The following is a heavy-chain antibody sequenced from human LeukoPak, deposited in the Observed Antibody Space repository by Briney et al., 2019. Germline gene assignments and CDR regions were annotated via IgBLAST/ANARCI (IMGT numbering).Heavy chain of an antibody. CDR2: FHTSEGT. V-gene: IGHV4-61*02. CDR1: GASISSGSYF. Sequence: SQTLSLTCTVSGASISSGSYFWTWVRQPAGKALEWIGRFHTSEGTNYSPSLESRATVSVDTSKNQFSLQLTSVTAADTAVYYCASTVFGVTYNWLDPWGQGTLVTVSS. J-gene: IGHJ5*02. CDR3: ASTVFGVTYNWLDP. D-gene: IGHD3-3*01.